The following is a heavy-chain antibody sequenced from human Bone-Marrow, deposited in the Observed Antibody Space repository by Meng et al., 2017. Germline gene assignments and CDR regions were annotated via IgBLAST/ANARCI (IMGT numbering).Heavy chain of an antibody. Sequence: SETLSLTCAVSGYSISSGYYWGWIRQPPGKGLEWIGSIYHSGSTYYNPFLKSRVTISADTSKNQFSLKLSSVTAADTAVYYCARVALAVAGIGSWGQGTLVTVSS. D-gene: IGHD6-19*01. J-gene: IGHJ5*02. CDR2: IYHSGST. CDR1: GYSISSGYY. V-gene: IGHV4-38-2*01. CDR3: ARVALAVAGIGS.